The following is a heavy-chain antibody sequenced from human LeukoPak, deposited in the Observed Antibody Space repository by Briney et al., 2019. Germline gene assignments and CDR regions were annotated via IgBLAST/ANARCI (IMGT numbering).Heavy chain of an antibody. CDR3: AILLPNYYGSGSTD. D-gene: IGHD3-10*01. CDR1: GFTFSSYS. J-gene: IGHJ4*02. Sequence: GGSLRLSCAASGFTFSSYSMNWVRQAPGKGLEWVAFIRYDGSNKYYADSVKGRFTISRDNSKNTLYLQMNSLRAEDTAVYYCAILLPNYYGSGSTDWGQGTLVTVSS. CDR2: IRYDGSNK. V-gene: IGHV3-30*02.